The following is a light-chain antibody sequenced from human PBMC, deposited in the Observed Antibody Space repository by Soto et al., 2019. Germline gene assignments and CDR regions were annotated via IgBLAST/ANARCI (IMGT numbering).Light chain of an antibody. CDR1: QSISNY. V-gene: IGKV3-20*01. CDR3: QQYGSSLIT. J-gene: IGKJ5*01. Sequence: TQSPSSLSASVGDRVTIACRASQSISNYLAWYQQKPGQPPRLLMYGASSRATGIPDRFSGSGSGTDFTLTISRLEPEDFAMYYCQQYGSSLITFGQGTDWRL. CDR2: GAS.